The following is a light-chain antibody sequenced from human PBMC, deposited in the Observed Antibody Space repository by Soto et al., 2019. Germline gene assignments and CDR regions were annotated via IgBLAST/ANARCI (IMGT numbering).Light chain of an antibody. CDR3: CSYAGSGTFPV. CDR2: EGS. CDR1: SSDFGSYNL. V-gene: IGLV2-23*03. Sequence: QSALTQPASVSGSPGQSITISCTGTSSDFGSYNLVSWYQQHPGKAPKLMIYEGSKRPSGVSNRFSGSKSGNTASLIISGLQAEDEADYYCCSYAGSGTFPVFGTGTKVTVL. J-gene: IGLJ1*01.